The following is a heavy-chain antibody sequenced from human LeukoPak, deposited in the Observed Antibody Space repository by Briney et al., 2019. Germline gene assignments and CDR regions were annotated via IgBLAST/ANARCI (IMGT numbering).Heavy chain of an antibody. D-gene: IGHD2-15*01. CDR2: ITHSGST. CDR1: GGSFSGYY. V-gene: IGHV4-34*01. CDR3: ARQLPFGGSFYYGLDV. Sequence: SETLSLTCAVSGGSFSGYYWTWIRQPPGKGLEWIGEITHSGSTNYNPSLKSRVTISVDTSKNQFSLRLTSVTAADTAVYYCARQLPFGGSFYYGLDVWGQGTTVTVSS. J-gene: IGHJ6*02.